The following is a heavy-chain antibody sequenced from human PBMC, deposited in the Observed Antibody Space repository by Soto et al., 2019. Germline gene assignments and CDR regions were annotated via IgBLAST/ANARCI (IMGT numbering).Heavy chain of an antibody. V-gene: IGHV2-70*12. CDR2: IEWDDDK. CDR1: GFSPSTSGMC. CDR3: AHSWYCSGGSCYYSNRFDP. Sequence: SGPTLVNPTQTLTLTCTFSGFSPSTSGMCVSWIRQPPGKALEWLALIEWDDDKYYSTSLQTRLTISKDTSKNQVVLTMTNMDPVDTATYYCAHSWYCSGGSCYYSNRFDPWGQGTLVTVS. J-gene: IGHJ5*02. D-gene: IGHD2-15*01.